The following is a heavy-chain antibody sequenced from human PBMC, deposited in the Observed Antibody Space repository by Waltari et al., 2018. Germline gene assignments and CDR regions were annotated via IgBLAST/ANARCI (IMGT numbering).Heavy chain of an antibody. V-gene: IGHV3-66*02. CDR3: ARDPPETTDYGMDV. J-gene: IGHJ6*02. D-gene: IGHD4-17*01. CDR2: LYTGGDT. CDR1: GFTFSSYE. Sequence: EVQLVESGGGLVQPGGSLRLSCAASGFTFSSYEMNWVRQAPGKGLEWVSFLYTGGDTYYADSVKGRFTISRDDSKNTVYLQMDSLRPDDTAVYYCARDPPETTDYGMDVWGQGTTVTVSS.